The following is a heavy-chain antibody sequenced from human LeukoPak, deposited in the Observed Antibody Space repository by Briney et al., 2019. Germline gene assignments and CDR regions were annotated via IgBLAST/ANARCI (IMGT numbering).Heavy chain of an antibody. J-gene: IGHJ4*02. D-gene: IGHD5-18*01. Sequence: GGSLRLSCAASGFTFSSYWMSWVRQAPGKGLEWVANIKQDGSEKYYVDSVKGRFTISRDNAKNSLYLQMNSLRAEGTAVYYCAREDTAMALDYWGQGTLVTVSS. CDR1: GFTFSSYW. V-gene: IGHV3-7*01. CDR2: IKQDGSEK. CDR3: AREDTAMALDY.